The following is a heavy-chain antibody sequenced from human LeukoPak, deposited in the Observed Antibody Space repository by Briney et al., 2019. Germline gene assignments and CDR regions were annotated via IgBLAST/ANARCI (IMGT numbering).Heavy chain of an antibody. V-gene: IGHV3-21*01. CDR2: ISSSSTYI. CDR1: GFILSTYS. D-gene: IGHD5-24*01. CDR3: ARDLPQMDY. J-gene: IGHJ4*02. Sequence: PGGSLRLSRVASGFILSTYSMNWVRQAPGKGLEWVSSISSSSTYIYYADSVKGRFTISRDNAKNSLYLQMNSLRAEDTAVYYCARDLPQMDYWGQGTLVTVSS.